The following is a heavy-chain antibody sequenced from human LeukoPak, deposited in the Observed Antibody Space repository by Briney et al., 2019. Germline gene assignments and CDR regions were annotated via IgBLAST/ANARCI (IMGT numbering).Heavy chain of an antibody. V-gene: IGHV4-59*01. CDR1: GGSINSYY. Sequence: PSETLSLTCTVSGGSINSYYWSWIRQPPGKGLEWIGYVYYSGSTNYNPSLKSRVTISVDTSKNQFSLKLTSVTAADTAVYYCARTGPRQLIDYWGQGTLVTVSS. D-gene: IGHD6-19*01. CDR3: ARTGPRQLIDY. J-gene: IGHJ4*02. CDR2: VYYSGST.